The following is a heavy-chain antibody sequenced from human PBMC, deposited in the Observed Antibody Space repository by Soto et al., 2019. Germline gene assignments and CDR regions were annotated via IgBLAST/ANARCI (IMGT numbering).Heavy chain of an antibody. D-gene: IGHD2-2*01. CDR1: GFAFNNYG. CDR2: ISGSGGST. CDR3: AKDFSGVVPYRMDWFDP. Sequence: PGGSLRLSCTVSGFAFNNYGINWVRQAPGKGLEWVSAISGSGGSTYYADSVKGRFTISRDNSKNTLYLQMNSLRAEDTAVYYCAKDFSGVVPYRMDWFDPWGQGTLVTVSS. V-gene: IGHV3-23*01. J-gene: IGHJ5*02.